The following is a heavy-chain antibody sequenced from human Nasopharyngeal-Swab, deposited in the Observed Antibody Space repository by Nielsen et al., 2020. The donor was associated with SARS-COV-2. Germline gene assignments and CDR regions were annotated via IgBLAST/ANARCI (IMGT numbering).Heavy chain of an antibody. CDR2: ISWNSGSI. CDR1: GFTFDDYA. D-gene: IGHD3-22*01. J-gene: IGHJ6*02. Sequence: SLKISCAASGFTFDDYAMHWVRHAPGKGLEWVSGISWNSGSIGYADSVKGRFTISRDNAKNSLYLQMNSLRAEDTALYYCAKSRGVVVIIDGMDVWGQGTTVTVSS. V-gene: IGHV3-9*01. CDR3: AKSRGVVVIIDGMDV.